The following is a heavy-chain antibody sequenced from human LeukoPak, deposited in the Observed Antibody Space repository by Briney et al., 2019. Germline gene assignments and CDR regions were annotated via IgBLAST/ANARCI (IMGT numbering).Heavy chain of an antibody. V-gene: IGHV4-59*08. J-gene: IGHJ4*02. D-gene: IGHD5-12*01. CDR3: ARQDGYSGYDGGFDS. CDR2: IYYSGST. CDR1: GGSISGYY. Sequence: SETLSLTCTVSGGSISGYYWSWIRQPPGKGLEWIGYIYYSGSTKYNPSLKSRVTISVDTSKNQFSLELSSVTAADTAVYYCARQDGYSGYDGGFDSWGQGTLVTVSS.